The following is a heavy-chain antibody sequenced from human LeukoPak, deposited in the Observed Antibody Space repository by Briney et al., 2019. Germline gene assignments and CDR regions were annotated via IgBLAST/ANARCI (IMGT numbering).Heavy chain of an antibody. D-gene: IGHD6-19*01. J-gene: IGHJ5*02. CDR2: IKKDGTEK. Sequence: GGSLRLSCAASGFTFSSYSMNWVRQAPGKGLEWVANIKKDGTEKKYVDSAKGRFTISRDNAKNSLYLQMNNLRAEDTALYYCAREGGSGWYSGWFDPWGQGTLVTVSS. CDR3: AREGGSGWYSGWFDP. CDR1: GFTFSSYS. V-gene: IGHV3-7*01.